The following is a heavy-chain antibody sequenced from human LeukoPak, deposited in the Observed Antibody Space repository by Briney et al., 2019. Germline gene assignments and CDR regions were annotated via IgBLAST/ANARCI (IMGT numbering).Heavy chain of an antibody. CDR2: ISGSGTRT. CDR1: GFTFTNYA. D-gene: IGHD2-2*01. V-gene: IGHV3-23*01. J-gene: IGHJ4*02. Sequence: GGSLRLSCAASGFTFTNYAMSWVRQAPGKGLEWVSAISGSGTRTYYADSVKGRFTISRDNSKDTLYLQMNSLRAEDRAVYYCAKEQTSSGFFDYWGQGTLVTVSS. CDR3: AKEQTSSGFFDY.